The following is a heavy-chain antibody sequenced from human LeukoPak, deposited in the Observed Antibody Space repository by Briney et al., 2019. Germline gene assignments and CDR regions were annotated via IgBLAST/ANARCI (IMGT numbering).Heavy chain of an antibody. Sequence: ASVKVSCKASGYTFTGYYMHWVRQAPGQGLEWMGWINPNSGGTNYAQKFQGRVTMTRDTSISTAYMELSRLRSDDTAVYYCARERRYYGSGSQIYYFDYWGQGTLVTVSS. CDR1: GYTFTGYY. CDR2: INPNSGGT. J-gene: IGHJ4*02. D-gene: IGHD3-10*01. V-gene: IGHV1-2*02. CDR3: ARERRYYGSGSQIYYFDY.